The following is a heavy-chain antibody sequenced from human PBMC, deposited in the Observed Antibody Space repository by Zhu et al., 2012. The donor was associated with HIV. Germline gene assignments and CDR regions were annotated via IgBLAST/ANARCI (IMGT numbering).Heavy chain of an antibody. CDR1: GGSFSGYN. CDR3: ARVLLWFGESSEAGYYFDS. Sequence: QVQLQQWGAGLLKPSETLSLTCAVYGGSFSGYNWSWIRQPPGKGLEWIGEINHSGSTNYNPSLKSRLTMSVDTSKNQFSLKLSSVTAADTALYYCARVLLWFGESSEAGYYFDSWGQGTLVTVSS. V-gene: IGHV4-34*01. J-gene: IGHJ4*02. D-gene: IGHD3-10*01. CDR2: INHSGST.